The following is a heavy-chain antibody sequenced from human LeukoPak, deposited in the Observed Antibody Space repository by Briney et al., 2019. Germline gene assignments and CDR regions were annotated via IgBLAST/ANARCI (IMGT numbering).Heavy chain of an antibody. D-gene: IGHD4-17*01. V-gene: IGHV4-30-2*01. J-gene: IGHJ3*02. CDR1: GGSISSGGYS. Sequence: SETLSLTCAVSGGSISSGGYSWSWIRPPPGKGLEWVGYIYHSGSTYYNPSLKSRVTISVDRSKNQFSLKLSSVTAADTAVYYCARAPIGDRDAFDIWGQGTMVTVSS. CDR3: ARAPIGDRDAFDI. CDR2: IYHSGST.